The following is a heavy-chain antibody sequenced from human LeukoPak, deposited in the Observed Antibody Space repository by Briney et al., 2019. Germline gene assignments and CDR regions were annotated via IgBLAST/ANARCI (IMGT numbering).Heavy chain of an antibody. D-gene: IGHD3-16*02. CDR3: ARRPSYDYVWGSYLDAFDI. Sequence: SETLSLTCAVSGDSLSSGTWWIWVRQPPGKGLEWIGYIYYSGSTNYNPSLKSRVTISVDTSKNQFSLKLSSVTAADTAVYYCARRPSYDYVWGSYLDAFDIWGQGTMVTVSS. CDR1: GDSLSSGTW. J-gene: IGHJ3*02. V-gene: IGHV4-61*01. CDR2: IYYSGST.